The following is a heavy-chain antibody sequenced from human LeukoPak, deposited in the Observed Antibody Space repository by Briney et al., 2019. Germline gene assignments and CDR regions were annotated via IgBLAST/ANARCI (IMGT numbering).Heavy chain of an antibody. J-gene: IGHJ6*02. CDR3: ARDLGGYNRMDV. V-gene: IGHV4-59*01. CDR1: GVSISSYY. CDR2: IYDSGST. D-gene: IGHD5-18*01. Sequence: PSEALSLTCTVSGVSISSYYWSWIRQPPGKGLEWIGYIYDSGSTNYNPSLKSRVTISVDTSKNQFSLKLSSVTAADTAVYFCARDLGGYNRMDVWGQGTTVTVSS.